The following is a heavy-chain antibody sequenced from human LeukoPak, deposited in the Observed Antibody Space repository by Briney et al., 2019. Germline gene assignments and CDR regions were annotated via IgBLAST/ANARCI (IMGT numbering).Heavy chain of an antibody. D-gene: IGHD3-22*01. CDR2: IYYSGST. V-gene: IGHV4-59*12. CDR1: GGSISSYY. CDR3: ARGRQDVTMIVVVMTAVSYYLDV. J-gene: IGHJ6*03. Sequence: HPSETLSLTCTVSGGSISSYYWSWIRQPPGKGLEWIGYIYYSGSTNYNPSLKSRVTISVDTSKNQFSLKLSSVTAADTAVYYCARGRQDVTMIVVVMTAVSYYLDVWGKGTTVTVS.